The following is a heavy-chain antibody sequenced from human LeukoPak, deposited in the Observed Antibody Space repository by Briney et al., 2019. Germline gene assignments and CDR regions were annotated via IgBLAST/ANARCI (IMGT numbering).Heavy chain of an antibody. J-gene: IGHJ6*04. CDR1: GFTFSSYS. Sequence: GGSLRLSCAASGFTFSSYSMNWVRQAPGKGLEWVSYISSSSSTIYYADPVKGRFTISRDNAKNSLYLQMNSLRAEDTAVYYCAELGITMIGGVWGEGTTVTISS. D-gene: IGHD3-10*02. V-gene: IGHV3-48*04. CDR3: AELGITMIGGV. CDR2: ISSSSSTI.